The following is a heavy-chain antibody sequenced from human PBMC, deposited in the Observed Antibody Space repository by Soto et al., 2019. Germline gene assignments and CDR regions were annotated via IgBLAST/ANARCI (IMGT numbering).Heavy chain of an antibody. CDR3: AISQDRGGRTTFID. V-gene: IGHV3-9*01. CDR2: INCKSDI. CDR1: GFTFCDDG. J-gene: IGHJ4*02. Sequence: PRPYLSVSGFTFCDDGQSWVREAPEKGLDWGAGINCKSDIGYSDSVKGRFTISIDNAENSLYLQMNSLRAEDTALYYCAISQDRGGRTTFIDWGQGTQVTVSS. D-gene: IGHD3-16*01.